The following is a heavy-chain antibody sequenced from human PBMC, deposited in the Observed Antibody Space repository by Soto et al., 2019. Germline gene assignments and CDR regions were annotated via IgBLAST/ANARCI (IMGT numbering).Heavy chain of an antibody. V-gene: IGHV3-33*01. CDR2: IWYDGSNK. CDR3: ARGFHAYYDFWAYGMDV. D-gene: IGHD3-3*01. Sequence: GGSLRLSCAASGFTVSSYGMHWVRQAPGKGLEWVAVIWYDGSNKYYADSVKGRFTISRDNSKNTLYLQMNSLRAEDTAVYYCARGFHAYYDFWAYGMDVWGQGTTVTVSS. J-gene: IGHJ6*02. CDR1: GFTVSSYG.